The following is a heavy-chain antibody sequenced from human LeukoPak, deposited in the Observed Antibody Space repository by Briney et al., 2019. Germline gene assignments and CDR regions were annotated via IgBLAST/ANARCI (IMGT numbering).Heavy chain of an antibody. V-gene: IGHV3-74*01. CDR1: GFTFSSYW. CDR3: VRESGAFDM. Sequence: PGGSLRLSCAASGFTFSSYWMHWVRQAPGKGLVWVSGISGDGSNIIYEDSVKGRFTIARDTAQNTLYLQMNSLRAEDAAVYFCVRESGAFDMWGQGTMVTVSS. CDR2: ISGDGSNI. J-gene: IGHJ3*02.